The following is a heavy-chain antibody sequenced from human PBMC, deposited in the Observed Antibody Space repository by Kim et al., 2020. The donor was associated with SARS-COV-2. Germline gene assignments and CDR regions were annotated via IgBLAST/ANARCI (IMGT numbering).Heavy chain of an antibody. Sequence: GGSLRLSCAASGFTFSSYSMNWVRQAPGKGLEWVSSISSSSSYIYYADSVKGRFTISRDNAKNSLYLQMNSLRAEDTAVYYCARARGMVYADFYFDYWGQGTLVTVSS. V-gene: IGHV3-21*01. CDR1: GFTFSSYS. CDR3: ARARGMVYADFYFDY. D-gene: IGHD2-8*01. CDR2: ISSSSSYI. J-gene: IGHJ4*02.